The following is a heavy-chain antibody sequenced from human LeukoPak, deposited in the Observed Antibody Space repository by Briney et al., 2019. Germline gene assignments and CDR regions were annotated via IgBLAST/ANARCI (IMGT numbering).Heavy chain of an antibody. CDR2: IYPGDSDT. Sequence: PGESLKISCKGSGYSFTSYWIGWVRQIPGKGLEWMGIIYPGDSDTRYSPSFQGQVPISHDKSISTAYLQWSSLKASDTAIYYCARAYGSGSYNSDYWGQGTLVTVSS. D-gene: IGHD3-10*01. J-gene: IGHJ4*02. CDR3: ARAYGSGSYNSDY. CDR1: GYSFTSYW. V-gene: IGHV5-51*01.